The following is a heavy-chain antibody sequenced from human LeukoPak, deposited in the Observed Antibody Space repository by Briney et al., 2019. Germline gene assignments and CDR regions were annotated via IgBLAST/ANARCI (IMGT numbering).Heavy chain of an antibody. V-gene: IGHV4-34*01. D-gene: IGHD6-19*01. Sequence: NPSETLSLTCAVYGGSFRGYDWSWIRQPPGKGLEWIGEIHHSGSTNSNPSLKSRVTISVDTSKNQFSLKLSSVTAADTAVYYCARDSSGWHVFDYWGQGTLVTVSS. CDR1: GGSFRGYD. CDR3: ARDSSGWHVFDY. J-gene: IGHJ4*02. CDR2: IHHSGST.